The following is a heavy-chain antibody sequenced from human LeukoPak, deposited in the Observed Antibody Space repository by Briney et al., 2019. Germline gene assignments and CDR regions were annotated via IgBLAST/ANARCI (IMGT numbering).Heavy chain of an antibody. Sequence: SETLSLTCTVSGGSISSYYWSWIRQPPGKGLEWIGYIYYSGSTYYNPSLKSRVTISVDTSKNQFSLKLSSVTAADTAVYYCARDPGDGYNYGTAFDIWGQGTMVTVSS. V-gene: IGHV4-59*12. J-gene: IGHJ3*02. CDR3: ARDPGDGYNYGTAFDI. D-gene: IGHD5-24*01. CDR2: IYYSGST. CDR1: GGSISSYY.